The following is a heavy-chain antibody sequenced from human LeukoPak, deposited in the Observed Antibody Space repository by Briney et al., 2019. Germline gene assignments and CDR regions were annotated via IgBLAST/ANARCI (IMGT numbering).Heavy chain of an antibody. J-gene: IGHJ4*02. Sequence: PSETLSLTCTVSGGSISSYYWSWIRQPPGKGLEWIGYIYYSGSTNYNPPLKSRVTISVDTSKNQFSLKLSSVTAADTAVYYCASSRYDSSGYWHSPPYFDYWGQGTLVTVSS. CDR3: ASSRYDSSGYWHSPPYFDY. V-gene: IGHV4-59*01. CDR2: IYYSGST. D-gene: IGHD3-22*01. CDR1: GGSISSYY.